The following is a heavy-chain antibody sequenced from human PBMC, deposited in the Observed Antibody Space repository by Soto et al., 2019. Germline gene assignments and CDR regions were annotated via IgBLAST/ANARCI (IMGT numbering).Heavy chain of an antibody. CDR2: ISGSGGST. D-gene: IGHD3-3*01. V-gene: IGHV3-23*01. J-gene: IGHJ6*02. CDR1: GFTFSSYA. CDR3: ATEPRGFWSGHVGGIDV. Sequence: PGGSLRLSCAASGFTFSSYAMSWVRQAPGKGLNWVSSISGSGGSTFYADSVKGRSLISRDNSKNTLYLQLYSLRAEDTAVYYCATEPRGFWSGHVGGIDVWGQGTTVTVSS.